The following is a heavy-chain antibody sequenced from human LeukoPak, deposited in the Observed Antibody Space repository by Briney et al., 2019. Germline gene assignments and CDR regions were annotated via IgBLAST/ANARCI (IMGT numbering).Heavy chain of an antibody. CDR2: ISSSSSYI. D-gene: IGHD1-26*01. CDR3: ARSPSGGYSLIGFLDF. J-gene: IGHJ4*02. Sequence: PGGSLRLSCGTSGFTLSTYSMNWVPDAPGKRLEWVSSISSSSSYIYYGDSVKGRFTISRDNARTSLYLEMNSLRAEDTAVYYCARSPSGGYSLIGFLDFWGQGTLVTVSS. CDR1: GFTLSTYS. V-gene: IGHV3-21*01.